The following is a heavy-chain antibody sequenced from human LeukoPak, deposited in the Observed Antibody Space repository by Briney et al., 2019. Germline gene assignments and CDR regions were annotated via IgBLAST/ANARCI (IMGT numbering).Heavy chain of an antibody. V-gene: IGHV4-59*12. J-gene: IGHJ3*02. CDR2: IYYSGST. CDR3: AREENGYNEDAFDI. D-gene: IGHD5-24*01. CDR1: GGSISSYY. Sequence: SETLSLTCTVSGGSISSYYWSWIRQPPGKGLEWIGYIYYSGSTYYNPSLKSRVTISVDRSKNQFSLKLSSVTAADTAVYYCAREENGYNEDAFDIWGQGTMVTVSS.